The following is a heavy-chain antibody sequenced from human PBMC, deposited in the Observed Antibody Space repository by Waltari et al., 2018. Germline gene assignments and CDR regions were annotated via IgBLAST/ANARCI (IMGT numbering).Heavy chain of an antibody. CDR3: ASDIVVVVAANQGNYYYGMDV. D-gene: IGHD2-15*01. CDR2: IIPLFGTA. Sequence: QVQLVQSGAEVKKPGSSVKVSCKASGGTFSSYAISWVRQAPGQGLEWMGGIIPLFGTANDAQKVQGRVTMTADESTSTAYTGLSSLRSEDTAVYYCASDIVVVVAANQGNYYYGMDVWGQGTTVTVSS. V-gene: IGHV1-69*13. J-gene: IGHJ6*02. CDR1: GGTFSSYA.